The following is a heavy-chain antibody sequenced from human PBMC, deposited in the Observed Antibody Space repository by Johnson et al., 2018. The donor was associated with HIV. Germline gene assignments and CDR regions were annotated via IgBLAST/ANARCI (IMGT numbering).Heavy chain of an antibody. J-gene: IGHJ3*02. V-gene: IGHV3-53*01. CDR3: ARLKNGAFDI. CDR2: IYSDGST. CDR1: GFTVSSNY. Sequence: VQLVESGGGLIQPGGSLRLSCAASGFTVSSNYMSWVRQAPGTGLEWVSLIYSDGSTYFADSVKGRFPISRDNSKNTLFLQMNSLRVEDTAVYYCARLKNGAFDIWGQGTMVTVSS. D-gene: IGHD2-8*01.